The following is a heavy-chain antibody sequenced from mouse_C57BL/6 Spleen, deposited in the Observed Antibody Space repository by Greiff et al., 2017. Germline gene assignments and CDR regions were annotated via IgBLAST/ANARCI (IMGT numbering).Heavy chain of an antibody. V-gene: IGHV1-18*01. CDR2: INPNNGGT. CDR3: ARRDYYGSSWWYFDV. D-gene: IGHD1-1*01. J-gene: IGHJ1*03. CDR1: GYTFTDYN. Sequence: EVKLQQSGPELVKPGASVKIPCKASGYTFTDYNMDWVKQSHGKSLEWIGDINPNNGGTIYNQKFKGKATLTVDKSSSTAYMELRSLTSEDTAVYYCARRDYYGSSWWYFDVWGTGTTVTVSS.